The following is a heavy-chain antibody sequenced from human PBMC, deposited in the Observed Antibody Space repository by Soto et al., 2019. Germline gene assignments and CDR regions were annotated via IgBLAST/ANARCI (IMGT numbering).Heavy chain of an antibody. CDR1: GFSVSSNS. CDR2: VNSGCST. Sequence: GGSLRLSCAVSGFSVSSNSMSWVRQAPGKGLDWVSVVNSGCSTYSSDSLKRQCTLTRDNAKTTLHLQMNSLRVEAADVDYCARVNYYGSSGYYKGGGCFDYWGQGTLVTVSS. V-gene: IGHV3-53*01. J-gene: IGHJ4*02. CDR3: ARVNYYGSSGYYKGGGCFDY. D-gene: IGHD3-22*01.